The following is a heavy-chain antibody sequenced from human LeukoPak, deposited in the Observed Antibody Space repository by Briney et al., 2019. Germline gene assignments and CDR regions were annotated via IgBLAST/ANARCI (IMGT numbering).Heavy chain of an antibody. V-gene: IGHV1-2*02. CDR1: GYTFTGYY. J-gene: IGHJ4*02. D-gene: IGHD3-3*01. CDR3: ARDLGYSRRYYDLSD. CDR2: INPNSGGT. Sequence: GASVKVSCKASGYTFTGYYMHWVRQAPGQGLEWMGWINPNSGGTNYAQKFQGRVTMTRDTSITTAYMELSRLTSDDTAVYYCARDLGYSRRYYDLSDWGQGTLVTVSS.